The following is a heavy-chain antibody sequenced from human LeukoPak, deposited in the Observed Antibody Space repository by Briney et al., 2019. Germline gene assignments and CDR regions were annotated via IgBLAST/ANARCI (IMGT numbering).Heavy chain of an antibody. V-gene: IGHV4-4*07. CDR2: IYSTGST. CDR3: ARQIASAGTAGFDF. D-gene: IGHD6-13*01. CDR1: GGSISSYY. J-gene: IGHJ4*02. Sequence: SETLSLTCTVSGGSISSYYRSWIRQPAGKGLEWIGRIYSTGSTNYNPSLKSLVTMSVDTSKNQFSLRLRSVTAADTAVYYCARQIASAGTAGFDFWGQGALVTVSS.